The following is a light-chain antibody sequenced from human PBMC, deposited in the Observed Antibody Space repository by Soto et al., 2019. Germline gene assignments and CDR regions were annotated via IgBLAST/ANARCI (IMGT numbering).Light chain of an antibody. J-gene: IGKJ1*01. CDR3: QHYNSYSEA. V-gene: IGKV3D-15*01. Sequence: EIVMTQSPATLAVSPGDTATLSCRASQSLGGNLAWYQQKPGQGPRLLIYDASNRATGIPDRFSGSGSGTEFTLTISSLQPDDFATYYCQHYNSYSEAFGQGTKVDI. CDR2: DAS. CDR1: QSLGGN.